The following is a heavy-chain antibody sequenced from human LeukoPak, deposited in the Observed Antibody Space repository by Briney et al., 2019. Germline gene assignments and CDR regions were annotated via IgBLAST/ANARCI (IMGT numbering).Heavy chain of an antibody. J-gene: IGHJ6*02. V-gene: IGHV3-30*18. Sequence: PGRSLRLSCAASGFTFSSYGMHWVRQAPGKGLEWVAVISYDGSNKYYADSVKGRFTISRDNSKNTLYLQMNSLRAEDTAVYYCAKDQIQWFGESDYYYYGMDVWGQGTTVIVSS. CDR1: GFTFSSYG. CDR2: ISYDGSNK. D-gene: IGHD3-10*01. CDR3: AKDQIQWFGESDYYYYGMDV.